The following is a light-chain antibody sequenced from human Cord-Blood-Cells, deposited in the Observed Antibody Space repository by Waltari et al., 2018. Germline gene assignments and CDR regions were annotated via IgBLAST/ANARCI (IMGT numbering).Light chain of an antibody. CDR2: GAS. V-gene: IGKV3-15*01. Sequence: EIVMTQSPATLSVSPGERATLSCRASQSVSSNLAWYQQKPAQAPRLLIYGASTRATCIPARFSGSGSGTEFTLTISSLQSEDFAVYYCQQYNNWPRTFGQGSKVEMK. J-gene: IGKJ1*01. CDR1: QSVSSN. CDR3: QQYNNWPRT.